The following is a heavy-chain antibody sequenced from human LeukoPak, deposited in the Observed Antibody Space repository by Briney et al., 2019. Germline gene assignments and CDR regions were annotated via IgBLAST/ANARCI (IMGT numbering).Heavy chain of an antibody. D-gene: IGHD2-8*01. V-gene: IGHV1-2*06. J-gene: IGHJ3*02. Sequence: GASVKVSCKASGYTFTGYYMHWVRQAPGQGLEWMGRINLNSGGTNYAQKFQGRVTMTRDTSISTAYMELSRLRSDDTAVYYCARVYCTNGVCYMRAFDRWGQGTMVIVSS. CDR1: GYTFTGYY. CDR2: INLNSGGT. CDR3: ARVYCTNGVCYMRAFDR.